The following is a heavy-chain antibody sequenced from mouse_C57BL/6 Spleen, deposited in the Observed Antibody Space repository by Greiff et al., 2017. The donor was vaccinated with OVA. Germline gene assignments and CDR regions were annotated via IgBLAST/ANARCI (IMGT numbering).Heavy chain of an antibody. J-gene: IGHJ3*01. CDR2: IWRGGST. CDR3: ASYSNFAWFAY. V-gene: IGHV2-5*01. Sequence: VKLVESGPGLVQPSQTLSITCTASGFSLTSYGVHWVRQSPGKGLEWLGVIWRGGSTDYNAAFMSRLSITKDNSKSQVFFKMNSLQADDTSIYYCASYSNFAWFAYWGQGTLVTVSA. CDR1: GFSLTSYG. D-gene: IGHD2-5*01.